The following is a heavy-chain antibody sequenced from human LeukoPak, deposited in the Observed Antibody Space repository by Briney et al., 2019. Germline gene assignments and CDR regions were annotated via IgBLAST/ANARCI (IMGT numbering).Heavy chain of an antibody. V-gene: IGHV3-74*01. CDR2: INTDGSST. D-gene: IGHD5-18*01. CDR1: GFTFSSYW. Sequence: PGGSLRLSCAASGFTFSSYWMHWVRQAPGKGLVWVSRINTDGSSTNYADSVKGRFTISRDNAKNTLYLQMNSLRAEDTAVYYCGRDLRGVQLGFWGQEALVTVSS. J-gene: IGHJ4*02. CDR3: GRDLRGVQLGF.